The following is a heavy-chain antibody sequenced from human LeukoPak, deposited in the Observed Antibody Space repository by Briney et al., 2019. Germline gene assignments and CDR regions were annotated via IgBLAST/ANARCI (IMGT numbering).Heavy chain of an antibody. CDR2: IYYSGST. Sequence: SETLSLTCTVSGSSVSSGSYYWSWIRQPPGKGLEWIGYIYYSGSTNYNPSLKSRVTISVDTSKNQFSLKLSSVTAADTAVYYCASRVRYYDILTGDGMDVWGQGTTVTVSS. CDR3: ASRVRYYDILTGDGMDV. CDR1: GSSVSSGSYY. D-gene: IGHD3-9*01. V-gene: IGHV4-61*01. J-gene: IGHJ6*02.